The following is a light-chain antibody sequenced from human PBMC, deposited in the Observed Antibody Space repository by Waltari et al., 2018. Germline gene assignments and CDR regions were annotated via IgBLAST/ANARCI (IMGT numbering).Light chain of an antibody. Sequence: QSALTQPASVSGSPGQSITISCTGTNNDNGSYNLVSCYQQHPGKAPKVIIFEVNKRPSGVSNLFSGSKSGNTASLTVSGLQPEDEADYYCCSYAGTPRVVFGGGTKLTVL. J-gene: IGLJ2*01. CDR2: EVN. CDR1: NNDNGSYNL. V-gene: IGLV2-23*02. CDR3: CSYAGTPRVV.